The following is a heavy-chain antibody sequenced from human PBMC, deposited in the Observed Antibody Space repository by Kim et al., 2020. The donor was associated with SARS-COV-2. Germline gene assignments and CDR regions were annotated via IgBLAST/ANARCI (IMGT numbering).Heavy chain of an antibody. CDR3: ARDLVAAAGTGGYYYGMDV. CDR1: GYTFTSYG. V-gene: IGHV1-18*01. CDR2: ISAYNGNT. J-gene: IGHJ6*02. Sequence: ASVKVSCKASGYTFTSYGISWVRQAPGQGLEWMGWISAYNGNTNYAQKLQGRVTMTTDTSTSTAYMELRSLRSDDTAVYYCARDLVAAAGTGGYYYGMDVWGQGTTVTVSS. D-gene: IGHD6-13*01.